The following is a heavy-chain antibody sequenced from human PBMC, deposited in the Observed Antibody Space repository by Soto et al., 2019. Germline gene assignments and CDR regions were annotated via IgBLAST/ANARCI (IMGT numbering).Heavy chain of an antibody. CDR3: ARDRTRFRAFDI. V-gene: IGHV1-46*01. CDR2: INPSGGST. D-gene: IGHD3-3*01. J-gene: IGHJ3*02. CDR1: GYTFTSYY. Sequence: ASVKVSCKASGYTFTSYYMHWVRQAPGQGLEWMGIINPSGGSTSYAQKFQGRVTMTTDTSTSTAYMELRSLRSDDTAVYYCARDRTRFRAFDIWGQGTMVTVSS.